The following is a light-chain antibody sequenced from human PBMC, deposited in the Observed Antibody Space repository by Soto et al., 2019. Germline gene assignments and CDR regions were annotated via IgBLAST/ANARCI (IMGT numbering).Light chain of an antibody. V-gene: IGLV2-11*01. CDR2: DVT. J-gene: IGLJ1*01. CDR1: SSDVGGYDY. Sequence: QSALTQPPSVSGSPGQSATISCTGTSSDVGGYDYVSWYQQHPGKAPKLLIYDVTKRPSGVPDRFSGSKSGNTASLTISGLQAEDEADFFCCSYGGSFPYVYGTGTKVTVL. CDR3: CSYGGSFPYV.